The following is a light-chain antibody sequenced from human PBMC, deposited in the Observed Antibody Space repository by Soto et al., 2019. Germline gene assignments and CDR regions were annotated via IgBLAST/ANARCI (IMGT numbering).Light chain of an antibody. CDR1: QSVSSN. CDR3: YQYYTSPHT. Sequence: EIVMTQSPATLSVSPGERATLSCRASQSVSSNLAWYQQKPGQAPRLVIYGASSRATGIPARFSGSGSGTEFTLTISSLQSEDFGVYYCYQYYTSPHTFGPGTRVDIK. V-gene: IGKV3-15*01. J-gene: IGKJ3*01. CDR2: GAS.